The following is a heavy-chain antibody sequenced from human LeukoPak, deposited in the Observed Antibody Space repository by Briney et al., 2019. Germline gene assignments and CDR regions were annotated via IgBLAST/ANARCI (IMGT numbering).Heavy chain of an antibody. D-gene: IGHD1-14*01. CDR1: GFTFSSYW. V-gene: IGHV3-7*01. CDR2: IKQDGSEK. J-gene: IGHJ4*02. CDR3: VTEYWYRFDY. Sequence: GGSLRLSCAASGFTFSSYWMSWVRQAPGKGLEWVANIKQDGSEKYYVDSVKGRFTISRDNAKNSLYLQMNSLRAEDTAVYFCVTEYWYRFDYWGLGILVTVSS.